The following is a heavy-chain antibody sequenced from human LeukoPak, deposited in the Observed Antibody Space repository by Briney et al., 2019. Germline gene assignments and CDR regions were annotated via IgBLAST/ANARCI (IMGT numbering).Heavy chain of an antibody. J-gene: IGHJ5*01. CDR1: GFTFSDYY. CDR2: ISSSSSGYT. V-gene: IGHV3-11*06. CDR3: VAGNGRDS. D-gene: IGHD1-14*01. Sequence: PGGSLRLSCAASGFTFSDYYMSWIRQAPGKGLERVSYISSSSSGYTKYADSVKGRFTISRDNAKNSLYLQMNSLRAEDMAVYYCVAGNGRDSWGQGTLVTVSS.